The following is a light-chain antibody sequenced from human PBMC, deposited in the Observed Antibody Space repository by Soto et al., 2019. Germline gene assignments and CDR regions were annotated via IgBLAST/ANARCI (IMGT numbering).Light chain of an antibody. CDR2: PAS. CDR3: QHLRAYPFS. CDR1: QDINTY. J-gene: IGKJ2*03. Sequence: DIQLTQSPSFLSASVGDRVTVSCRASQDINTYLAWFQQKPGKVPQLLVYPASTLQDGVPSRFSGRGSGTEFTLTINNLQPDDFATYYCQHLRAYPFSFGQGTKLDVK. V-gene: IGKV1-9*01.